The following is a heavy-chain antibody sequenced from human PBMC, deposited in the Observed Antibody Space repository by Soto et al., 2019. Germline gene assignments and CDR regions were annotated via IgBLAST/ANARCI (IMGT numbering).Heavy chain of an antibody. Sequence: ASETLSLTCTVSGGSISSYYWSWIRQPPGKGLEWIGYIYHSGNTYYNPSLKGRVTISLDHSRNQFSLRLNSVTAADTAVYFCASSKYDVVAGSVWFDPWGQGTLVTVSS. V-gene: IGHV4-59*04. J-gene: IGHJ5*02. CDR2: IYHSGNT. D-gene: IGHD2-21*01. CDR3: ASSKYDVVAGSVWFDP. CDR1: GGSISSYY.